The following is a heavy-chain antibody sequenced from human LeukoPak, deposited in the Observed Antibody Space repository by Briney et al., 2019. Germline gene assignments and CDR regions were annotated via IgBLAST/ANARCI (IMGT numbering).Heavy chain of an antibody. CDR2: IYHSGST. Sequence: PSETLSLTCAVYGGTVSGYYWSWIRQPPGKGLEWIGEIYHSGSTNYNPSLKSRVTISADTSKNQFSLKLSSVTAADTAVYYCARRPRIPRRKYCSGGSCYSGWFDPWGQGTLVTVSS. J-gene: IGHJ5*02. V-gene: IGHV4-34*01. D-gene: IGHD2-15*01. CDR1: GGTVSGYY. CDR3: ARRPRIPRRKYCSGGSCYSGWFDP.